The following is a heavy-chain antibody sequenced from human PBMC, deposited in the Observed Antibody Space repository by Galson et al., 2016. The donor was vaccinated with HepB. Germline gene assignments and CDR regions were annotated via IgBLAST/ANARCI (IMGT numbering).Heavy chain of an antibody. CDR1: EFIFSSYW. D-gene: IGHD4-23*01. V-gene: IGHV3-7*02. Sequence: SLRLSCAASEFIFSSYWMSWVRQAPGKGLEWVADIKEDGSEKYYADSVKGRFTISRDNAKNSLYLQMNSLRAEDTAVYCCARGYGGNSLDFWGQGTLVTVSS. J-gene: IGHJ4*02. CDR2: IKEDGSEK. CDR3: ARGYGGNSLDF.